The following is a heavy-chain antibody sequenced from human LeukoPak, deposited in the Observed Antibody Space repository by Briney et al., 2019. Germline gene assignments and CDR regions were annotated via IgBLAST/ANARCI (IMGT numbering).Heavy chain of an antibody. D-gene: IGHD3-10*01. CDR1: GFTFSSYT. J-gene: IGHJ4*02. CDR3: ARDSRGSFDY. V-gene: IGHV3-30*04. Sequence: GGSLRLSCAASGFTFSSYTMHWVRQAPGKGLEWGAVISYDGSNKYYADSVKGRFTISRDNSKNTLYLQMNSLRAEDTAVYYCARDSRGSFDYWGQGTLVTVSS. CDR2: ISYDGSNK.